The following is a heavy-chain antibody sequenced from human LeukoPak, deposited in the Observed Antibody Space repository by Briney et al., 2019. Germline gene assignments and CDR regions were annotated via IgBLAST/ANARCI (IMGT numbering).Heavy chain of an antibody. D-gene: IGHD3-22*01. CDR1: GGTFSSYA. CDR2: IIPIFGTA. CDR3: ARERRYYYVSSGSKFDY. Sequence: SVKVCCKASGGTFSSYAISWVRQAPGQGLEWMGGIIPIFGTANYAQKFQGRVTITADESTSTAYMELSSLRSEDTAVYYCARERRYYYVSSGSKFDYWGQGTLVTVSS. J-gene: IGHJ4*02. V-gene: IGHV1-69*13.